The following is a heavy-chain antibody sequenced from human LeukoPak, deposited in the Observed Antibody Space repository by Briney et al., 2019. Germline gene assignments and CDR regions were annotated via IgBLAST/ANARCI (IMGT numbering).Heavy chain of an antibody. J-gene: IGHJ6*03. V-gene: IGHV3-7*01. D-gene: IGHD2-15*01. CDR3: ARQKAVVVVAATPDEDYGDYVDYYYYMDV. CDR2: IKEDGGEK. Sequence: PGGSLRLSCAASGFTFRRYWMSWVRQAPGKGLEWVANIKEDGGEKYYVDSVKGRLTISRDNAKNSLSLQIKSLRAEDTAVYYCARQKAVVVVAATPDEDYGDYVDYYYYMDVWGKGTTVTVSS. CDR1: GFTFRRYW.